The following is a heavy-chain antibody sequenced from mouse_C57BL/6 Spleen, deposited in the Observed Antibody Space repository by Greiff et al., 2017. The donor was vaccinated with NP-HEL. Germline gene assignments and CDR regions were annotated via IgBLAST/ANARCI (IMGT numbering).Heavy chain of an antibody. J-gene: IGHJ1*03. CDR1: GFTFTDYY. CDR2: IRNKANGYTT. V-gene: IGHV7-3*01. CDR3: ARTNYGYFDV. Sequence: EVMLVESGGGLVQPGGSLSLSCAASGFTFTDYYMSWVRQPPGKALEWLGFIRNKANGYTTEYSASVKGRFTISRDNSQSILYLQMNALRAEDSATYYCARTNYGYFDVWGTGTTVTVSS. D-gene: IGHD1-3*01.